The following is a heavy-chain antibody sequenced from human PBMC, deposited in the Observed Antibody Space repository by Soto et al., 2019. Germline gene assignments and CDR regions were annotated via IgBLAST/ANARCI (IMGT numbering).Heavy chain of an antibody. CDR2: ISGGGSNT. Sequence: EVHLWESGGGLVQPGGSLRLSGAASGFSFSTYAMTWVRQAPGKGLQWVSAISGGGSNTHYADSVKGRFTISRDNSKKLLHLQMNSLRAEDTAIYYCAKFSAASVYDISSAPDYWGQGTLVTVSS. J-gene: IGHJ4*02. CDR1: GFSFSTYA. CDR3: AKFSAASVYDISSAPDY. V-gene: IGHV3-23*01. D-gene: IGHD3-9*01.